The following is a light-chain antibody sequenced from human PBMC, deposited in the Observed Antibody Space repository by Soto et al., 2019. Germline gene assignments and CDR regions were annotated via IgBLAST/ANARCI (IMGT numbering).Light chain of an antibody. Sequence: QSVLTQPPSVSGAPGQRVTISCTGRSSNIGAGSDVHWYQQLPGTAPKLLIYGNSNRPSGVPDRFSGSNSGTSASLAITGLQAEDEADYYCQSSDSRLSNWVFGGGTKLTVL. J-gene: IGLJ3*02. CDR2: GNS. CDR3: QSSDSRLSNWV. CDR1: SSNIGAGSD. V-gene: IGLV1-40*01.